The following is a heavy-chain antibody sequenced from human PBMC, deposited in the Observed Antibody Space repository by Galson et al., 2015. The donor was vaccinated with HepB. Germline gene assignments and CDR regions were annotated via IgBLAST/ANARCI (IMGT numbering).Heavy chain of an antibody. J-gene: IGHJ6*02. D-gene: IGHD2/OR15-2a*01. V-gene: IGHV3-66*01. Sequence: SLRLSCAGSGFSFKNNDMSWIRQAPGKELEWVALIYSGGSANYADSVKGRFTVSRDNSKNTLYLQMNSLRAEDTAIYYCAREASDSAHFDYYNAMDVWGQGTTVTVSS. CDR1: GFSFKNND. CDR3: AREASDSAHFDYYNAMDV. CDR2: IYSGGSA.